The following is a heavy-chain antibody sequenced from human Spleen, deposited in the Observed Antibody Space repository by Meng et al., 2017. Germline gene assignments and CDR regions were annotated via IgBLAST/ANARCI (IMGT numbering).Heavy chain of an antibody. CDR3: AAGDSSSWYDY. J-gene: IGHJ4*02. D-gene: IGHD6-13*01. CDR2: IYHSGST. V-gene: IGHV4-38-2*02. Sequence: SETLSLTCTVSGGSISSYYWGWIRQPPGKGLEWIGSIYHSGSTYYNPSLKSRVTISVDTSKNQFSLKLSSVTAADTAVYYCAAGDSSSWYDYWGQGTLVTVSS. CDR1: GGSISSYY.